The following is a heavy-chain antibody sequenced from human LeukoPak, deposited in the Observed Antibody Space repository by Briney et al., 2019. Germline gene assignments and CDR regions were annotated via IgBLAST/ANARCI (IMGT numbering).Heavy chain of an antibody. J-gene: IGHJ4*02. CDR1: GGSFSGYY. V-gene: IGHV4-34*01. CDR2: INHSGST. Sequence: SETLSLTCAVYGGSFSGYYWSWIRQPPGKGLEWIGEINHSGSTNYNPSLKSRVTISVDTSKNQFSLKPSSVTAADTAVYYCARSSIAVAGYYFDYWGQGTLVTVSS. CDR3: ARSSIAVAGYYFDY. D-gene: IGHD6-19*01.